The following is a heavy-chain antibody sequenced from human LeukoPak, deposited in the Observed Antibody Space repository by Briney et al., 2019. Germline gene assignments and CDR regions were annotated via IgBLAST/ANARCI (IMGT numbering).Heavy chain of an antibody. V-gene: IGHV3-23*01. Sequence: GGSQRLSCAASGFTFSNSAMSWVRQAPGKGLEWVSAISGSGGSTYYADSVKGRFTISRDNSKNTLYLQMNSLRAEDTAVYYCAKLLYYYDSSQPYWGQGTLVTVSS. CDR3: AKLLYYYDSSQPY. CDR1: GFTFSNSA. D-gene: IGHD3-22*01. J-gene: IGHJ4*02. CDR2: ISGSGGST.